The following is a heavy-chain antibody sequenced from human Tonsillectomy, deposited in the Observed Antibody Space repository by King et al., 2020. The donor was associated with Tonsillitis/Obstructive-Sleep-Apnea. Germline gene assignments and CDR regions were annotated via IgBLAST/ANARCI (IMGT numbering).Heavy chain of an antibody. CDR2: TRNKASSYYK. Sequence: VQLVESGGGLVQPGGSLRLSCAASGFTFSGHYMDWVRQAPGKGLEWVGRTRNKASSYYKEYAASVKGRFTISRDDSKNSLYLQVNTLTTDDPAVYYCARVASSYYLENWGQGALVTVSS. D-gene: IGHD1-26*01. J-gene: IGHJ4*02. CDR1: GFTFSGHY. CDR3: ARVASSYYLEN. V-gene: IGHV3-72*01.